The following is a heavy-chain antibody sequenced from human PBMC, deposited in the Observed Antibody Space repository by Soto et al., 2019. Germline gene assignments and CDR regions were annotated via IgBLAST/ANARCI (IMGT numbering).Heavy chain of an antibody. CDR1: IVGSNYY. D-gene: IGHD2-21*02. V-gene: IGHV4-39*02. CDR2: IYYSGST. CDR3: ARERTSVVTQAYFEK. Sequence: IVGSNYYWGWNQEPPGKELEWIASIYYSGSTYKTPSLRSRVSMSIDPSKDQFSLKLKFVTAADTALYFCARERTSVVTQAYFEKWEPESLLNISS. J-gene: IGHJ4*03.